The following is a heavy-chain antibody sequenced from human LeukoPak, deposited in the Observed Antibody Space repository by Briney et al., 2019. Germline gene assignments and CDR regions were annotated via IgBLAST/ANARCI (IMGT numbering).Heavy chain of an antibody. CDR2: MNPNSGNT. J-gene: IGHJ6*03. Sequence: GASVKVSCKASGGTFTSYDINWVRQATGQGLEWMGWMNPNSGNTGYAQKFQGRVTITRNTSISTAYMELSSLRSEDTAVYYCARAGSSWYRYYYYMDVWGKGTTVTVSS. V-gene: IGHV1-8*03. CDR3: ARAGSSWYRYYYYMDV. CDR1: GGTFTSYD. D-gene: IGHD6-13*01.